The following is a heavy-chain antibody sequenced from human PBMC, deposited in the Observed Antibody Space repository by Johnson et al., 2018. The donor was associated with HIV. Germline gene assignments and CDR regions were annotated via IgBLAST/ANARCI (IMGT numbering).Heavy chain of an antibody. Sequence: QLQLVESGGGVVQPGRSLRLSCAASGFTFSSYGMHWVRQAPGKGLEWVAVIWHDGSNKYYADSVKGRFTISRDNSKNTLYLQMNSLRAEDTAVYYCAIIPPGGAGKGADAFDIWGQGTMVTVSS. CDR3: AIIPPGGAGKGADAFDI. V-gene: IGHV3-33*01. J-gene: IGHJ3*02. D-gene: IGHD1-26*01. CDR2: IWHDGSNK. CDR1: GFTFSSYG.